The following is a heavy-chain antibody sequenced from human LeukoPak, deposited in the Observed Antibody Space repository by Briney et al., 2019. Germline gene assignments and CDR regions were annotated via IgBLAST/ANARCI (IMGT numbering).Heavy chain of an antibody. J-gene: IGHJ4*02. D-gene: IGHD3-9*01. CDR2: IYYSGST. CDR3: AREQILIGLYYFDY. CDR1: GGSFSGYY. Sequence: SETLSLTCAVYGGSFSGYYWSWIRQPPGKGLEWIGYIYYSGSTYYNPSLKSRVTISIDTSKNQFSLKLCSVTAADTAVYYCAREQILIGLYYFDYWGQGTLVTVSS. V-gene: IGHV4-34*09.